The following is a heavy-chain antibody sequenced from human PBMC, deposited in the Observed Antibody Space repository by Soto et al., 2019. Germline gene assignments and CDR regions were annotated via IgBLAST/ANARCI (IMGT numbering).Heavy chain of an antibody. Sequence: PVGSLRLSCVVSGFTFSHYDMYWVRQVSGKGLEWVSGIGSDGDTYYAASVKGRFTVSRENDKNSLYLQMRGLRPGDTAVYYCARGNGKNYGPAMGDGFDIWGQGTTVTVSS. D-gene: IGHD3-10*01. CDR3: ARGNGKNYGPAMGDGFDI. CDR1: GFTFSHYD. CDR2: IGSDGDT. V-gene: IGHV3-13*01. J-gene: IGHJ3*02.